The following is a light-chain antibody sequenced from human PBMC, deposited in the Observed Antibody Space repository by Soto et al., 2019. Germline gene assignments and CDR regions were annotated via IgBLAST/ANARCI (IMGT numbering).Light chain of an antibody. V-gene: IGKV1-39*01. J-gene: IGKJ1*01. Sequence: EIRMTQSPSSLSASVRERVTIACRASQSISSYLNWYQQKPGKAPKLLIYAASSLQSGVPSRFSGSGSGTDFTLTISSLQPEDFATYYCQQSYSTPQTFGQVSMVDI. CDR3: QQSYSTPQT. CDR1: QSISSY. CDR2: AAS.